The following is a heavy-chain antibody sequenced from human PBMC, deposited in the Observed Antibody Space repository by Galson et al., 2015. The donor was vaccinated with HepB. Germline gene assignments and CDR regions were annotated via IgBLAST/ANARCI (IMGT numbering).Heavy chain of an antibody. CDR3: ATPNPSVAIGED. CDR1: GLIFRNYG. J-gene: IGHJ4*02. CDR2: IYYDGGNK. V-gene: IGHV3-33*01. D-gene: IGHD5-12*01. Sequence: SLRLSCAASGLIFRNYGMHWVRQVPGKGLEWVAIIYYDGGNKYYADSVRGRFTISKDNSKNTLYLQMNSLRPEDTAVYYCATPNPSVAIGEDWGQGTLVTVSS.